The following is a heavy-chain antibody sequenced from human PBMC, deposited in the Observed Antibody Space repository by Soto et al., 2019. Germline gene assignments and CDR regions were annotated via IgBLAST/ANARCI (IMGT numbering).Heavy chain of an antibody. CDR2: ISSGSSTI. Sequence: EVQLVESGGGLVQPGGSLRLSCAASGFTFSSYSMNWVRQAPGKGLEWLSYISSGSSTIYYADSVKGRFTISRDNTKNSLYLQMNSLRDEDTAVYYCAKVDWFDYWGQGTLVTVSS. CDR1: GFTFSSYS. V-gene: IGHV3-48*02. CDR3: AKVDWFDY. D-gene: IGHD3-9*01. J-gene: IGHJ4*02.